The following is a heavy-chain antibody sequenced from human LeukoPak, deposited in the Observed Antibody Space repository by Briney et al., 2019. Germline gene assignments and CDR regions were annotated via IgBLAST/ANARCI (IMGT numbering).Heavy chain of an antibody. CDR3: AREGSVWFKDY. V-gene: IGHV1-46*01. J-gene: IGHJ4*02. D-gene: IGHD3-10*01. Sequence: ASVKVSCKASGYTLTNYYMHWVRQAPGQGLEWMGIINPGGGSTTYAQKFQGRLTMTRDTSTSTVYMELSSLTSEDTAVYYCAREGSVWFKDYWGQGTLVTVSS. CDR2: INPGGGST. CDR1: GYTLTNYY.